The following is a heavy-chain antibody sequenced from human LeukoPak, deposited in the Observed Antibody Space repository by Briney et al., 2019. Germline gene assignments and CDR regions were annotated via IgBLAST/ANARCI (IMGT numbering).Heavy chain of an antibody. CDR3: ARTILGYCSSTSCYRDYYYYGMDV. J-gene: IGHJ6*02. D-gene: IGHD2-2*02. V-gene: IGHV4-34*01. CDR2: INHSGST. CDR1: GGSFSGYY. Sequence: SETLSLTCAVYGGSFSGYYWSWIRQPPGKELEWIGEINHSGSTNYNPSLKSRVTISVDTSKNQFSLKLSSVTAADTAVYYCARTILGYCSSTSCYRDYYYYGMDVWGQGTTVTVSS.